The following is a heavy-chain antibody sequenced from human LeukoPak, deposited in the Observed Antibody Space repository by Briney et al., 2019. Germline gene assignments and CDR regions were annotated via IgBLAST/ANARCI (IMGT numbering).Heavy chain of an antibody. CDR2: INSDGSST. J-gene: IGHJ4*02. Sequence: GGSLRLSCAASGFTFSSYWMHWVRQAPGKGLVWVSRINSDGSSTSYADSVKGRFTISRDNAKNTLYLQRNSLRAEDTAVYYCARVSLGYDILTGYYPRGNYWGQGTLVTVSS. V-gene: IGHV3-74*01. CDR3: ARVSLGYDILTGYYPRGNY. D-gene: IGHD3-9*01. CDR1: GFTFSSYW.